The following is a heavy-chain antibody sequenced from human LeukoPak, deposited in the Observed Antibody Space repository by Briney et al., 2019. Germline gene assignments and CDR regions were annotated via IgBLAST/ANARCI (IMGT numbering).Heavy chain of an antibody. CDR1: GYTFTSYY. V-gene: IGHV1-46*03. CDR2: INPSGGST. Sequence: ASVKVSCKASGYTFTSYYMHWVRQAPGQGLEWMGIINPSGGSTSYAQKFQGRVTMTRDTSTSTVYMELSSLRSEDTAVYYCAREDIVAVPALGGFDPWGQGTLVTVSS. J-gene: IGHJ5*02. D-gene: IGHD2-2*01. CDR3: AREDIVAVPALGGFDP.